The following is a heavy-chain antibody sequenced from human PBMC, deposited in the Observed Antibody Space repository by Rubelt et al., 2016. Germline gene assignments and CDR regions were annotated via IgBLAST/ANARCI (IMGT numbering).Heavy chain of an antibody. D-gene: IGHD3-22*01. Sequence: QVQLVQSGAEVKKPGASVKVSCKASGYTFTSYAMHWVRQAPGQRLEWMGWINAGNGNTKYSQKLKDRVSITRDTSASTAYMELSSLRSEDTAVYYCARYYYDSSGYVYFDYWGQGTLVTVSS. CDR3: ARYYYDSSGYVYFDY. J-gene: IGHJ4*02. CDR2: INAGNGNT. V-gene: IGHV1-3*01. CDR1: GYTFTSYA.